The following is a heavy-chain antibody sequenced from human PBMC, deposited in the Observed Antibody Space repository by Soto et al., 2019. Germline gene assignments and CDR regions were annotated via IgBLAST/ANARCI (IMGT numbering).Heavy chain of an antibody. CDR1: GGSFSGYY. CDR3: ARELRYFDWLLSGHNWFDP. CDR2: INHSVST. Sequence: PSETLSLTCAVYGGSFSGYYWSWIRQPPGKGLEWIGEINHSVSTNYNPSLKSRVTISVDTSKNQFSLKLSSVTAADTAVYYCARELRYFDWLLSGHNWFDPWGQGTLVTVSS. J-gene: IGHJ5*02. D-gene: IGHD3-9*01. V-gene: IGHV4-34*01.